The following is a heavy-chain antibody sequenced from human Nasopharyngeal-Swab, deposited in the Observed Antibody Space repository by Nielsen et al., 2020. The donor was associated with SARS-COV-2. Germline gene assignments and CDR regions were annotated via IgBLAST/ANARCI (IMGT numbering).Heavy chain of an antibody. D-gene: IGHD3-10*01. J-gene: IGHJ4*02. V-gene: IGHV4-59*01. Sequence: SETLSLTCTVSGGSISSYYWSWIRQPPGKGLEWIGYIYYSGSTNYNPSLKSRATISVDTSKNQFSLKLSSVTAADTAVYYCARVEGSPYGSGSYSIDYWGQGTLVTVSS. CDR2: IYYSGST. CDR1: GGSISSYY. CDR3: ARVEGSPYGSGSYSIDY.